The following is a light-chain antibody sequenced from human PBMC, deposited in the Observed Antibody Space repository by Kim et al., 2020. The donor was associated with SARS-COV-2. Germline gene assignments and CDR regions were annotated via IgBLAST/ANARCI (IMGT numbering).Light chain of an antibody. J-gene: IGKJ1*01. V-gene: IGKV1-8*01. CDR2: AAS. Sequence: SASTGDRVTITCRASQGISSYLAWYQQKPGKAPKLLIYAASTLQSGVPSRFSGSGSGTDFTLTISCLQSEDFATYYCQQYYSYPWTFGQGTKVDI. CDR3: QQYYSYPWT. CDR1: QGISSY.